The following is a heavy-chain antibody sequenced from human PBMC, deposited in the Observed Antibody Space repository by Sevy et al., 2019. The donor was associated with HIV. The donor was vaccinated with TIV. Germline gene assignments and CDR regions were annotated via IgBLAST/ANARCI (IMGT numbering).Heavy chain of an antibody. CDR2: IKQDGSEA. J-gene: IGHJ3*01. V-gene: IGHV3-7*01. CDR3: VRDKEVGASILDV. CDR1: GFNFRNFW. D-gene: IGHD1-26*01. Sequence: GGSLRLSCVASGFNFRNFWMSWVRQAPGKGLECMADIKQDGSEAYYVDSVKGRFTISRDNAKNSLYLQMNSLRDEDTAMYFCVRDKEVGASILDVWGQGTTVTVSS.